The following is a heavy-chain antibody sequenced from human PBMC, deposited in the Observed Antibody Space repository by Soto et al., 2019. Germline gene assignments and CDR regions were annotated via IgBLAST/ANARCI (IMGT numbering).Heavy chain of an antibody. D-gene: IGHD5-18*01. CDR1: GYTFTSYG. CDR2: ISAYNGNT. V-gene: IGHV1-18*01. Sequence: ASVKVSCKASGYTFTSYGISWVRQAPGQGLEWMGWISAYNGNTNYAQKLKGRVTMTTDTSTSTAYMELRSLRSDDTAVYYCAREKQLWPDFDYWGQGTLVTVSS. J-gene: IGHJ4*02. CDR3: AREKQLWPDFDY.